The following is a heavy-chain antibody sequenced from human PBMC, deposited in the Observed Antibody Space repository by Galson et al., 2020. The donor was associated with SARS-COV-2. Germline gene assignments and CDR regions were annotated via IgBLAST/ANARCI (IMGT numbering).Heavy chain of an antibody. Sequence: SVKVSCKASGGTFNNYGISWVRQVPGQGLQWMGGIIPIFDTTNSAQMFQGRLTITADDSTSTAYMELRGLKSEDTAVYYCAKDAIPASPSYSFFYMDVWGQGTTVTVSS. J-gene: IGHJ6*03. CDR2: IIPIFDTT. CDR3: AKDAIPASPSYSFFYMDV. CDR1: GGTFNNYG. D-gene: IGHD2-15*01. V-gene: IGHV1-69*13.